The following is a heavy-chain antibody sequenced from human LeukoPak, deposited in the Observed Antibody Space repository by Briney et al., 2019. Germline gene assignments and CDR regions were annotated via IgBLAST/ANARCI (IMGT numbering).Heavy chain of an antibody. Sequence: PSETLSLTCAVYGGSFSGYYWSWIRQPPGKGLEWIGEINHSGSTNYNPSLKSRVTISVDTSKNQFSLKLSSVTAADTAVYYCARSGRIQLWLPLDYWGQGTLVTVSS. CDR2: INHSGST. CDR1: GGSFSGYY. D-gene: IGHD5-18*01. CDR3: ARSGRIQLWLPLDY. J-gene: IGHJ4*02. V-gene: IGHV4-34*01.